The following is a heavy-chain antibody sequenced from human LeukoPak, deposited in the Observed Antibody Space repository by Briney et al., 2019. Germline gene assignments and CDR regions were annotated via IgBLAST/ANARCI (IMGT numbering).Heavy chain of an antibody. D-gene: IGHD3-3*01. CDR3: ANNYDFWSGYLY. V-gene: IGHV3-21*04. CDR2: ISSSSSYI. J-gene: IGHJ4*02. Sequence: GGSLRLSCAASGFTFSSYSMNWVRQAPGKGLEWVSSISSSSSYIYYADSVKGRFTISRDNAKNSLYLQMNSLRAEDTAVYYCANNYDFWSGYLYWGQGTLVTVSS. CDR1: GFTFSSYS.